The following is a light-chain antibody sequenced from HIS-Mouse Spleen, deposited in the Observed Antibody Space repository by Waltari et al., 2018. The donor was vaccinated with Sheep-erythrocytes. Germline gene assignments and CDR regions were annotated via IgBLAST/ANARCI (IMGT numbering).Light chain of an antibody. CDR2: DVS. Sequence: QSALTQPRSVSGSPGQSVTIPGPGTSSDCGGYNFVSWYQQHPGKAPKLMIYDVSKRPSGVPDRFSGSKSGNTASLTISGLQAEDEADYYCCSYAGSYNHVFATGTKVTVL. CDR3: CSYAGSYNHV. V-gene: IGLV2-11*01. J-gene: IGLJ1*01. CDR1: SSDCGGYNF.